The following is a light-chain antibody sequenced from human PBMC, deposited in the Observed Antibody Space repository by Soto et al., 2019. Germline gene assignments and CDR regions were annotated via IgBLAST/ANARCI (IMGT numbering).Light chain of an antibody. CDR3: QQYNNWPPLT. CDR1: QSVSSN. CDR2: AAS. Sequence: EIVMTQSPATLSVSPGEGATLSCRASQSVSSNLAWYQQKPGQAPRLLIYAASTRATGIPARFRGSGSGTEFTLTITSLQSEDFAVYYCQQYNNWPPLTFGGGPKVDIK. J-gene: IGKJ4*01. V-gene: IGKV3-15*01.